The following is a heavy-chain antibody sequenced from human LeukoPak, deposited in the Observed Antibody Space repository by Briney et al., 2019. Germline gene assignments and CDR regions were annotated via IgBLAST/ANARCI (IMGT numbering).Heavy chain of an antibody. J-gene: IGHJ5*02. CDR2: INAGNGNT. CDR3: ARSLSDFYPNWFDP. CDR1: GYTLTSSA. D-gene: IGHD2-21*01. V-gene: IGHV1-3*03. Sequence: GASVKVSCKASGYTLTSSAMSWVRQAPGQRLEWMGWINAGNGNTKYSQEFQGRVTISRDTSASTVYMGLSSLRSEDMAVYYCARSLSDFYPNWFDPWGQGTLVTVSS.